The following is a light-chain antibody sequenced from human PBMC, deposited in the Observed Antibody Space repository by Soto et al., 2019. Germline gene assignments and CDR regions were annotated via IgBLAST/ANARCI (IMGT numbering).Light chain of an antibody. CDR2: GAS. CDR1: QSVGTY. CDR3: QQYDNLPPWT. V-gene: IGKV3-15*01. J-gene: IGKJ1*01. Sequence: EIVMTQSPATLSVSPGERATVSCKASQSVGTYLAWYQQKPGQAPRLLIYGASTRAAGVPARFSGGGSGTEFTLTISSLQSEDFAIYHCQQYDNLPPWTFGQGTKVEIK.